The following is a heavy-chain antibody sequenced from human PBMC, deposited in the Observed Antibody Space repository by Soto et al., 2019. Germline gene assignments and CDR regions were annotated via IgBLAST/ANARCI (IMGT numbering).Heavy chain of an antibody. CDR2: IKSKSDGGTT. Sequence: PVGAVSLSWAASGFTFIAAWMSWVRQAPGKGLAWVGRIKSKSDGGTTEYAAPVRGRFTISRDDSKNTLYLQMNSLKTEDTAVYYCTTDLWRIAVVVGSTGYFNPWGQGTPVTVSS. D-gene: IGHD2-15*01. CDR3: TTDLWRIAVVVGSTGYFNP. J-gene: IGHJ5*02. V-gene: IGHV3-15*01. CDR1: GFTFIAAW.